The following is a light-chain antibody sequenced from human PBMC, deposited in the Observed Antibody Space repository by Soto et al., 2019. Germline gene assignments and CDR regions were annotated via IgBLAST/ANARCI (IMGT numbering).Light chain of an antibody. V-gene: IGLV3-1*01. CDR2: QDS. J-gene: IGLJ2*01. Sequence: SYELTQPPSVSVSPGQTASITCSGDKLGDKYACWYQQKPGQSPVLVIYQDSKRPSGIPERFFGSNSGNTATLTISGTQAMDEADYYCQAWDSSDVVFGGGTKLTVL. CDR3: QAWDSSDVV. CDR1: KLGDKY.